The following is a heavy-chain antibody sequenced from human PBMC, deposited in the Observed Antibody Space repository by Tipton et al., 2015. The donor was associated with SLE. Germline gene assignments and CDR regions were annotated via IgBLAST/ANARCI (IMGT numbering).Heavy chain of an antibody. J-gene: IGHJ3*02. V-gene: IGHV4-59*01. D-gene: IGHD6-6*01. CDR1: GGSISSYY. CDR2: IYYSGST. Sequence: TLSLTCTVSGGSISSYYWSWIRQPPGKGLEWIGYIYYSGSTNYNPPLKSRVTISVDTSKNQFSLKLSSVTAADTAVYYCARSGSSSLAFDIWGQGTMVTVSS. CDR3: ARSGSSSLAFDI.